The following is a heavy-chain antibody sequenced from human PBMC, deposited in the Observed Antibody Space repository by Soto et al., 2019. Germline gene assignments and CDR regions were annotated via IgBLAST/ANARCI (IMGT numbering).Heavy chain of an antibody. CDR1: GGSISSSSYY. D-gene: IGHD3-9*01. CDR2: IYYSGST. V-gene: IGHV4-39*01. Sequence: SETLSLTCTVSGGSISSSSYYWGWIRQPPGKGLEWIGSIYYSGSTYYNPSLKSRVTISVDTSKNQFSLKLSSVTPADTAVYYCARHGHRYFGWLSTYYGMDVWGQGTTVTVSS. CDR3: ARHGHRYFGWLSTYYGMDV. J-gene: IGHJ6*02.